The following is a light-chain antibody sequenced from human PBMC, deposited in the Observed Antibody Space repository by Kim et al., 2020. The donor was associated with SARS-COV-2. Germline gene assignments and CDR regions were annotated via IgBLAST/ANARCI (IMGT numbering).Light chain of an antibody. V-gene: IGKV1-17*03. CDR3: LQHNSYPIT. Sequence: ASVGDRFTITGRASQDISNHLAWFQQKPGKGPKRLIYAASTSQSGVPSRFSGSGTGTEFTLTISSLQPEDFATYYCLQHNSYPITFGQGTRLEIK. CDR2: AAS. J-gene: IGKJ5*01. CDR1: QDISNH.